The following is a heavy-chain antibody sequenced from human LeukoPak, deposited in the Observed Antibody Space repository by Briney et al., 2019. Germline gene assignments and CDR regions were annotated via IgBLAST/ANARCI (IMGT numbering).Heavy chain of an antibody. V-gene: IGHV5-51*01. D-gene: IGHD6-19*01. CDR1: GYSFTRYW. CDR2: IYPGDSDT. Sequence: GASLKISCKGSGYSFTRYWIGWVRQMPGKGLEWMGIIYPGDSDTRYSPSFQGQVTMSADKSISTAYLQWSSLKASDTAIYYCARLQYSSAWGDYFDYWGQGTLVTVSS. J-gene: IGHJ4*02. CDR3: ARLQYSSAWGDYFDY.